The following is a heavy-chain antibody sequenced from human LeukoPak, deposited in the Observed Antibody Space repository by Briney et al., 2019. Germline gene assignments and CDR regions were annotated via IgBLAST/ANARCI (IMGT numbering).Heavy chain of an antibody. CDR3: ARHTIIASVSPFDY. V-gene: IGHV5-51*01. D-gene: IGHD3-22*01. J-gene: IGHJ4*02. Sequence: GESLKISCKGSGYSFTSYWIGWVRQMPGKGLEWMGIIYPGDSGTRYSPSFQGQVTISADKSISTAYLQWRSLKASDTAIYYCARHTIIASVSPFDYWGQGTLVTVSS. CDR1: GYSFTSYW. CDR2: IYPGDSGT.